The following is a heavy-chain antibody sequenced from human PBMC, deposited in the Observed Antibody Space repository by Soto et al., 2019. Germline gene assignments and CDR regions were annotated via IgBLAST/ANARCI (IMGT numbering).Heavy chain of an antibody. D-gene: IGHD3-9*01. CDR2: IWYDGSNK. J-gene: IGHJ4*02. CDR3: AREGNRYFDWFPNY. Sequence: QVQLVESGGGVVQPGRSLRLSCAASGFTFSSYGMHWVRQAPGKGLEWVAVIWYDGSNKYYADSVKGRFTISRDNSKNTLYLQMNSLRAEDTAVYYCAREGNRYFDWFPNYWGQGTLVTVSS. CDR1: GFTFSSYG. V-gene: IGHV3-33*01.